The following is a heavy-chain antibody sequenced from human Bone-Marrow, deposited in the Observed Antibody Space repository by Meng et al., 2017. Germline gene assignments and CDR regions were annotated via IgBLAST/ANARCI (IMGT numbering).Heavy chain of an antibody. CDR2: IYYSGTT. Sequence: HVQLHVSGPGRVKPQPTLSLTCTVSGGSISSGGYYWSWIRQHPGKGLEWIGYIYYSGTTYYNPSLSSLVTISVDTSKNQFSLNLSPVTAADTAVYYCARDIRQGGNIWFDPWGQGTLVTVSS. J-gene: IGHJ5*02. D-gene: IGHD3-16*01. CDR1: GGSISSGGYY. CDR3: ARDIRQGGNIWFDP. V-gene: IGHV4-31*01.